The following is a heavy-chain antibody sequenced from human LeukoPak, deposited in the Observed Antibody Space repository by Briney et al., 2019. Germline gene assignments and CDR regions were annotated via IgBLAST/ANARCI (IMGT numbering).Heavy chain of an antibody. CDR1: AFTFSSYA. V-gene: IGHV3-23*01. J-gene: IGHJ4*02. Sequence: GGSLRLSWAASAFTFSSYAMTWVRQAPGKGLEWVSTISGSSDSTYYADSVKGRFTISRDNSKSTLYLQMNSLRAEDTAVYYCAKDSTYSSGYYYFDYWGQGTLVTVSS. D-gene: IGHD6-19*01. CDR2: ISGSSDST. CDR3: AKDSTYSSGYYYFDY.